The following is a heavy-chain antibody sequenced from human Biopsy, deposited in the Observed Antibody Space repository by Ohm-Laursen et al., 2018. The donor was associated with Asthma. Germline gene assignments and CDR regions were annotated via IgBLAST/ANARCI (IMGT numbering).Heavy chain of an antibody. CDR2: VHSSGST. V-gene: IGHV4-59*01. CDR3: ARATSTWSQSGPHFFDH. CDR1: PGSINDYY. D-gene: IGHD6-13*01. Sequence: TLSLTCPVSPGSINDYYWNWIRQFPGKGLEWIGYVHSSGSTRFNPSLKSRVTVSVDTSVDQVPLKLSSVSAADTAIYYCARATSTWSQSGPHFFDHWGPGTLVTVSS. J-gene: IGHJ5*02.